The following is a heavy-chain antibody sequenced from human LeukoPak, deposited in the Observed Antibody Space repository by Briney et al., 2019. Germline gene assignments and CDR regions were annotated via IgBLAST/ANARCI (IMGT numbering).Heavy chain of an antibody. D-gene: IGHD1-26*01. J-gene: IGHJ4*02. CDR2: ITDSGVNT. V-gene: IGHV3-23*01. Sequence: GGSLRLSCAASGFTFNSYAMAWVRRAPEQGLEWVSSITDSGVNTYYADSVKGRFTISRDNSKNTLYLQMNSLRAEDTAVYYCAKGSRGSYDYWGQGTLVTVSS. CDR3: AKGSRGSYDY. CDR1: GFTFNSYA.